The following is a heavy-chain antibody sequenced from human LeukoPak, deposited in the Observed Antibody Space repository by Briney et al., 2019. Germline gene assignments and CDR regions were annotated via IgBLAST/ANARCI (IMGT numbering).Heavy chain of an antibody. J-gene: IGHJ5*02. CDR1: GFTFSSYG. CDR2: LSSTGETT. Sequence: GGSLRLSCAASGFTFSSYGMSWVRQAPGKGLEWVSGLSSTGETTYYADSVKGRFTISRDISKNTLYLQMNTLSVEDTAVYYCARGEWRTWGQGTLVTVSS. D-gene: IGHD3-3*01. V-gene: IGHV3-23*01. CDR3: ARGEWRT.